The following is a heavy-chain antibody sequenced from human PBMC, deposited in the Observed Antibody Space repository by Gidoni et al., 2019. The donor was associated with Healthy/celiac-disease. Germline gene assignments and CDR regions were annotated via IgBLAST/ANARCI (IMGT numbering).Heavy chain of an antibody. CDR1: GGSISSSSYY. V-gene: IGHV4-39*07. CDR3: ARAGRKRGWLRRVDWYFDL. CDR2: IHYSGRT. D-gene: IGHD6-19*01. J-gene: IGHJ2*01. Sequence: QLQLQESGPGLVKPSETMSLTCPVPGGSISSSSYYWGWIRQPPGKGLEWIGRIHYSGRTYYNPSLKSRVTISVDTSKNQFSLKLSSVTAADTAVYYCARAGRKRGWLRRVDWYFDLWGRGTLVTVSS.